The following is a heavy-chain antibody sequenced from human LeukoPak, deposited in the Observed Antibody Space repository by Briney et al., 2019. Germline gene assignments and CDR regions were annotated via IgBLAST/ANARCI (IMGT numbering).Heavy chain of an antibody. CDR1: GFTFSSYA. D-gene: IGHD6-13*01. Sequence: GGSLRLSCAASGFTFSSYAMSWVRQAPGKGLEWVSAISGSGGSTYYADSVKGRFTISRDKSKSTLYLQMNSLRAEDTAVYYCAKVGSWYPEYNWFDPWGQGTLVTVSS. CDR3: AKVGSWYPEYNWFDP. CDR2: ISGSGGST. J-gene: IGHJ5*02. V-gene: IGHV3-23*01.